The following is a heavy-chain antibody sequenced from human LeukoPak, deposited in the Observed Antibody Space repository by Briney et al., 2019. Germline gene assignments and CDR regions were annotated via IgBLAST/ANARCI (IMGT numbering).Heavy chain of an antibody. CDR1: GFTFSSYT. J-gene: IGHJ6*02. CDR2: ISSSSSYM. V-gene: IGHV3-21*01. CDR3: ARDYTLGNV. Sequence: GGSLRLSCAASGFTFSSYTMNWVRQTPGKGLEWVSSISSSSSYMYYADSVKGRFTISRDNAKNSLYLQMNSLRAEDTAVYYCARDYTLGNVWGQGTTVTVSS. D-gene: IGHD3-16*01.